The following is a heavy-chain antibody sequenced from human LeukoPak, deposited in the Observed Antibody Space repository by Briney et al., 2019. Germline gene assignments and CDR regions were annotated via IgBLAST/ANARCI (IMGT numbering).Heavy chain of an antibody. CDR3: ARERDSYDSSGYYDYFFYYMDV. CDR1: GYSISSGYY. Sequence: SETLSLTCAVSGYSISSGYYWGWIRQPPGKGLEWIGSIYHSGSTYYNPSLKSRVTMSVDTSKNQFSLKLSSVTAADTAVYYCARERDSYDSSGYYDYFFYYMDVWGKGTTVTVSS. V-gene: IGHV4-38-2*02. D-gene: IGHD3-22*01. CDR2: IYHSGST. J-gene: IGHJ6*03.